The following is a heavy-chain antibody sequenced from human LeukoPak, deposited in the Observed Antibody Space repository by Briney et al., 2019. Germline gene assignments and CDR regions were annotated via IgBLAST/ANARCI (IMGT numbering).Heavy chain of an antibody. Sequence: ASVKVSCKASGYTFTSYGISWVRQAPGQGLEWMGWISAYNGNTNYAQKLQGRVTMTTDTSTSTAYMELRSLRSDDTAVYYCARDPLWFGELLSRGSNFDYWGQGTLVTVSS. CDR3: ARDPLWFGELLSRGSNFDY. V-gene: IGHV1-18*01. D-gene: IGHD3-10*01. CDR1: GYTFTSYG. J-gene: IGHJ4*02. CDR2: ISAYNGNT.